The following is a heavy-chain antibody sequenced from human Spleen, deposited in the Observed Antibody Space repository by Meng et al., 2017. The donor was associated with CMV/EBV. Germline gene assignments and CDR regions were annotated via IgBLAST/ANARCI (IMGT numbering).Heavy chain of an antibody. CDR3: ARPLLVGATFEEAFDI. D-gene: IGHD1-26*01. CDR1: GYSFAIYW. CDR2: IYPGDSDT. V-gene: IGHV5-51*01. J-gene: IGHJ3*02. Sequence: GESLKISCKGSGYSFAIYWIAWVRQMPGEGLEWMGIIYPGDSDTRYSPSFQGQVTISADKSISTAYLQWSSLKASDTAIYYCARPLLVGATFEEAFDIWGQGTMVTVSS.